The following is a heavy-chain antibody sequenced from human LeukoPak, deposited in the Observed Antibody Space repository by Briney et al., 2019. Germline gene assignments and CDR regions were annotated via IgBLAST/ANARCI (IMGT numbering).Heavy chain of an antibody. Sequence: GGSLRLSCAASGFTFSSYAMHWVRQAPGKGLEWVAVISYDGSNKYYADSVKGRFTISRDNSKNTLYLQMNSLKTEDTAVYYCTTVIVVVAATDYYGMDVWGQGTTVTVSS. CDR3: TTVIVVVAATDYYGMDV. D-gene: IGHD2-15*01. CDR1: GFTFSSYA. CDR2: ISYDGSNK. J-gene: IGHJ6*02. V-gene: IGHV3-30-3*01.